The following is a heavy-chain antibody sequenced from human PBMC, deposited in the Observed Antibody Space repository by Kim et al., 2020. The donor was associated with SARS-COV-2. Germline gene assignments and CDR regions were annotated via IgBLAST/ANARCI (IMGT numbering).Heavy chain of an antibody. Sequence: GGSLRLSCAASGFTFSSYGMHWVRQAPGKGLEWVSAISDDGSNKYYADSVKGRFTISRDNSKNTLYLQMNSLRAEDTAVYYCAKGYSSGWYRQFDPWGQG. CDR3: AKGYSSGWYRQFDP. CDR1: GFTFSSYG. J-gene: IGHJ5*02. CDR2: ISDDGSNK. V-gene: IGHV3-30*18. D-gene: IGHD6-19*01.